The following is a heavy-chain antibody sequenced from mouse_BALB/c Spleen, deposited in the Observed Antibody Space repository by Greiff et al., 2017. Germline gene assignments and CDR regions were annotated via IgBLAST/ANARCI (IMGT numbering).Heavy chain of an antibody. Sequence: EVKLVESGGGLVKPGGSLKLSCAASGFTFSSYAMSWVRQTPEKRLEWVASISSGGSTYYPDSVKGRFTISRDNARNILYLQMSSLRSEDTAMYYCARGGGIITTVVADYAMDYWGQGTSVTVSS. V-gene: IGHV5-6-5*01. CDR1: GFTFSSYA. J-gene: IGHJ4*01. D-gene: IGHD1-1*01. CDR3: ARGGGIITTVVADYAMDY. CDR2: ISSGGST.